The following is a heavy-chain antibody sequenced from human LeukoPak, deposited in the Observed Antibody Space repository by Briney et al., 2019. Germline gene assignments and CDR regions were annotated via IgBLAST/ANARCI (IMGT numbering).Heavy chain of an antibody. Sequence: PGGSLRLSCAASGFSFNTYNMNWVRQAPGKGLEWVSYIGSSSNNIYYADSVKGRFTISRDNSKNTLYLQMNSLKAEDTAVYYCAKGVAVAGEFEYWGQGTLVTVSS. D-gene: IGHD6-19*01. J-gene: IGHJ4*02. V-gene: IGHV3-21*04. CDR2: IGSSSNNI. CDR3: AKGVAVAGEFEY. CDR1: GFSFNTYN.